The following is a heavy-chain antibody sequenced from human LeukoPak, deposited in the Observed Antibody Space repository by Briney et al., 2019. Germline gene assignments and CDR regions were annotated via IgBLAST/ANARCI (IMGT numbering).Heavy chain of an antibody. J-gene: IGHJ3*02. CDR3: AKDRSGSYEAFDI. CDR2: ISYNGSNK. CDR1: GFTFSSYT. V-gene: IGHV3-30-3*01. Sequence: GRSLRLSCAASGFTFSSYTMHWVRQAPGKGLEWVTFISYNGSNKYYADSVKGRFTITRDNSKNTLYLQMNSLKPEDTAVYYCAKDRSGSYEAFDIWGQGTMVTVSS. D-gene: IGHD1-26*01.